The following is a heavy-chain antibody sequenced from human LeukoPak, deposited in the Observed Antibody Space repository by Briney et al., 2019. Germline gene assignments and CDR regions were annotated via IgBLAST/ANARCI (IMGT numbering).Heavy chain of an antibody. Sequence: GGSLRLSCVVSGFAVSSNSMSWVRQAPGKGLEWVSIIHSGGTTSHADSVKGRFITSRDNAKNSLYLQMNSLRAEDTAVYYCARGRGSYYYFDYWGLGTLVTVSS. CDR3: ARGRGSYYYFDY. CDR2: IHSGGTT. V-gene: IGHV3-66*01. J-gene: IGHJ4*02. CDR1: GFAVSSNS. D-gene: IGHD1-26*01.